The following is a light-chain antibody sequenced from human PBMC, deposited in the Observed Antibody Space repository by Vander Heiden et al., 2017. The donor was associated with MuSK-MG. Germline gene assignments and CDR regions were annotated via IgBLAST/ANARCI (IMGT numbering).Light chain of an antibody. CDR3: QQSDSIAWA. Sequence: DIQMTQSPSSLSAFVGDRVTITCRASHNINRYVNWYQQKPGKAPKLLIYAASSLQSGVPSRFSGSGSGTDFTLTISRLQPEDFAIYYCQQSDSIAWAFGQGTKVEIK. J-gene: IGKJ1*01. CDR1: HNINRY. V-gene: IGKV1-39*01. CDR2: AAS.